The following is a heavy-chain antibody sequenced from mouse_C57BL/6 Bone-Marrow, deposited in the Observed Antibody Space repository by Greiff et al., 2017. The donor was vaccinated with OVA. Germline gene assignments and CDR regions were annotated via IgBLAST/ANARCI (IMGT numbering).Heavy chain of an antibody. Sequence: VQLQQSGPELVKPGASVKISCKASGYAFSSSWMNWVKQRPGKGLEWIGRIYPGDGDTNYNGKFKGKATLTADKSSSTAYMQLSSLTSEDSAVYFCASLTTVVAACWGTGTTVTVSS. CDR2: IYPGDGDT. D-gene: IGHD1-1*01. CDR1: GYAFSSSW. CDR3: ASLTTVVAAC. J-gene: IGHJ1*03. V-gene: IGHV1-82*01.